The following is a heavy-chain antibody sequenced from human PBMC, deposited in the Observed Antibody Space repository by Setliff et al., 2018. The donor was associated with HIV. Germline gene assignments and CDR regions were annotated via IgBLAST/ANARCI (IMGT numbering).Heavy chain of an antibody. CDR2: ISHSGIT. V-gene: IGHV4-61*05. Sequence: SETLSLTCIVSGVSTISSSSSYYWGWIRQPPGKGLEWIGYISHSGITNYNPSLKRRVTISVDTSKNHFSLRLSSVTSADTAVYYCARVFTAGRREYYFDLWGQGTLVTVSS. J-gene: IGHJ4*02. D-gene: IGHD5-18*01. CDR3: ARVFTAGRREYYFDL. CDR1: GVSTISSSSSYY.